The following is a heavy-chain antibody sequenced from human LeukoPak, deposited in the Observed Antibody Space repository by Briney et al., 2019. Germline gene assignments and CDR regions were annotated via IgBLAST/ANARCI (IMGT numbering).Heavy chain of an antibody. D-gene: IGHD3-3*01. V-gene: IGHV3-21*01. CDR1: GFTFSSYS. CDR2: ISISSSYI. J-gene: IGHJ4*02. Sequence: GGSLRLSCAASGFTFSSYSMNWVRQAPGKGLEWVSSISISSSYIYYADSVKGRFTISRDNAKNSLYLQMNSLRAEDTAVYYCARGRDNFWSGYFFSTAGPYIDYWGQGTLVTVSS. CDR3: ARGRDNFWSGYFFSTAGPYIDY.